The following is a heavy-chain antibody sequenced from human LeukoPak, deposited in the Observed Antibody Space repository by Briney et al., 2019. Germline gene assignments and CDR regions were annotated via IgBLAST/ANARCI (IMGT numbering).Heavy chain of an antibody. J-gene: IGHJ4*02. CDR3: ARTRPGSNWYNFDY. V-gene: IGHV3-66*01. D-gene: IGHD6-13*01. CDR1: GFTFSSYA. Sequence: GGSLRLSCAASGFTFSSYAMSWVRQAPGKGLEWVSVIYSGGSTYYTDSVKGRFTISRDNSKNTLDLQMNSLRAEDTAVYYCARTRPGSNWYNFDYWGQGTLVTVSS. CDR2: IYSGGST.